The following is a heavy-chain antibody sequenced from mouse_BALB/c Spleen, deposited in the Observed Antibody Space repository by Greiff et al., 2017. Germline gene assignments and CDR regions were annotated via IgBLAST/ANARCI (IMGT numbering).Heavy chain of an antibody. Sequence: DVKLVESGGGLVKPGGSLKLSCAASGFTFSDYYMYWVRQTPEKRLEWVATISDGGSYTYYPDSVKGRFTISRDNAKNNLYLQMSSLKSEDTAMYYGAREGTMITFDYWGQGTTLTVSS. CDR2: ISDGGSYT. J-gene: IGHJ2*01. D-gene: IGHD2-4*01. V-gene: IGHV5-4*02. CDR1: GFTFSDYY. CDR3: AREGTMITFDY.